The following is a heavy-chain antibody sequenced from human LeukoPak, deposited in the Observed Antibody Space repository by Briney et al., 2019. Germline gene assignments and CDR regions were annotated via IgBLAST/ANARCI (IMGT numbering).Heavy chain of an antibody. Sequence: GGSLRLSCAAFGFTSSSYAMSWVRQAPGKGLEWVSVISGSGGGTYYADSVKGRFTISRDNSKNTLYLQMNSLRAEDTAVYYCAKVRYDSSGYQSPYFDYWGQGILVTVSS. CDR3: AKVRYDSSGYQSPYFDY. CDR1: GFTSSSYA. CDR2: ISGSGGGT. V-gene: IGHV3-23*01. J-gene: IGHJ4*02. D-gene: IGHD3-22*01.